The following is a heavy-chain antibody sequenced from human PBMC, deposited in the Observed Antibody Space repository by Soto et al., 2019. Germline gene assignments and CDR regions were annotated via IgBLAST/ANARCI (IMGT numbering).Heavy chain of an antibody. J-gene: IGHJ4*02. CDR3: AQLEWLEFGGDY. CDR1: GFAVSDYP. CDR2: ISASGEKP. D-gene: IGHD6-19*01. V-gene: IGHV3-23*01. Sequence: EVHLLESGGGVVQPGKSLKISCATSGFAVSDYPMTWVRQPPGQGLEWVSGISASGEKPYYADSVQGRFTIARDNSKNTLSLQMKRLRVEDTGIYYCAQLEWLEFGGDYWGQGTLVTVSS.